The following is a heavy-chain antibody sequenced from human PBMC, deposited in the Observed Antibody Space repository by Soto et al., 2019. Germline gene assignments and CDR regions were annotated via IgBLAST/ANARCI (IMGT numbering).Heavy chain of an antibody. D-gene: IGHD6-13*01. CDR3: ARAPQQLVLMHV. J-gene: IGHJ6*02. Sequence: GGSLRLSCAASGFTFSSYDMHWVRQATGKGLEWVSAIGTAGDTYYPGSVKGRFTISRENAKNSLYLQMNSLRAGDTAVYYCARAPQQLVLMHVWGQGTTVTVSS. V-gene: IGHV3-13*01. CDR1: GFTFSSYD. CDR2: IGTAGDT.